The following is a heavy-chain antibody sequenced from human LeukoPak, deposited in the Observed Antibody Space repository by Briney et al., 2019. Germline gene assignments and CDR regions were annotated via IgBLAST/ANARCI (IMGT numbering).Heavy chain of an antibody. Sequence: SETLSLTCAVYGGSFSGYYWSWIRQPPGKGLEWIGEINHSGSTNYNPSLKSRVTISVDTSKNQFSLELSPVTAADTAVYYCALSIAAAGTGAFDIWGQGTMVTVSS. CDR3: ALSIAAAGTGAFDI. CDR1: GGSFSGYY. J-gene: IGHJ3*02. CDR2: INHSGST. D-gene: IGHD6-13*01. V-gene: IGHV4-34*01.